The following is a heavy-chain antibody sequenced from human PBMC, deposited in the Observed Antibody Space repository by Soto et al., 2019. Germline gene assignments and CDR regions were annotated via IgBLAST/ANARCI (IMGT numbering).Heavy chain of an antibody. V-gene: IGHV3-64*01. J-gene: IGHJ4*02. CDR2: ISNNGGHT. CDR1: GFTFSNYE. Sequence: PGGSLRLSCAASGFTFSNYEMHWVRQAPGKGLEYVSGISNNGGHTDYAKSVKGRFTISGDNSKNTLYLQMNSLRAEDTAVYYCARDGYYILTGEIDIRVHWGQGTLVTASS. CDR3: ARDGYYILTGEIDIRVH. D-gene: IGHD3-9*01.